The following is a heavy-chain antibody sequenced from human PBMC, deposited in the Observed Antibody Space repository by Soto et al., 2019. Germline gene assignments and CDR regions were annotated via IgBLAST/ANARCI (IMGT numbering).Heavy chain of an antibody. CDR1: GFTFSSYD. CDR3: ARAHSYEAIDY. CDR2: IGTAGDT. D-gene: IGHD5-12*01. J-gene: IGHJ4*02. Sequence: GGSLRLSCAASGFTFSSYDMHWVRQATGKGLEWVSAIGTAGDTNYPGSVKGRLTISRENAKNSLYLQMNSLRAGDTAVYYCARAHSYEAIDYWGQGTLVTVSS. V-gene: IGHV3-13*01.